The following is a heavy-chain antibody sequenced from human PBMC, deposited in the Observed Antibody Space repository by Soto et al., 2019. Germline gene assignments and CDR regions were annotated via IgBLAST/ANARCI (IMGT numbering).Heavy chain of an antibody. D-gene: IGHD1-26*01. Sequence: ASVKVSCKASGYTFTGYYMHWVRQAPGQGLEWMGWINPNSGGTNYAQKFQGRVTMTRDTSISTAYMELSRLRSDDTAVYYCARGGGATNRRAYYYYGMDVWGQGTTVTVSS. V-gene: IGHV1-2*02. CDR3: ARGGGATNRRAYYYYGMDV. CDR2: INPNSGGT. J-gene: IGHJ6*02. CDR1: GYTFTGYY.